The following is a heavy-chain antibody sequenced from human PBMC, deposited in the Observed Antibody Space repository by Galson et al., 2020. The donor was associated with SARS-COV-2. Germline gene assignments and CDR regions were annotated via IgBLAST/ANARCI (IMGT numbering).Heavy chain of an antibody. Sequence: ETSEPLSLTCALYCGSFSGYYWRWLRQPPGRGLEWIGEVNHSGSTHYNPSLKRRVSILVDTSKNQFSLQLCSVTAADTTVYDCARYPNPGLRWFGEKKYYYYGMDAWGQGTTPTVSS. D-gene: IGHD3-10*01. J-gene: IGHJ6*02. V-gene: IGHV4-34*01. CDR3: ARYPNPGLRWFGEKKYYYYGMDA. CDR2: VNHSGST. CDR1: CGSFSGYY.